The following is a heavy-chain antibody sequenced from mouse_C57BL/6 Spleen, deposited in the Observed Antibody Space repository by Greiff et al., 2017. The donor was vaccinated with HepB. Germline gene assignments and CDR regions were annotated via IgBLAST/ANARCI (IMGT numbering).Heavy chain of an antibody. Sequence: QVQLQQPGAERLRPGASGKISCRPSGYAFGGSWRNWVKQRPGKGLGWIGRIYPGDGDTNYNGKFKGKATLTADKSSSTAYMQLSSLTSEDSAVYFCARWGSNYSWFAYWGQGTLVTVSA. CDR3: ARWGSNYSWFAY. D-gene: IGHD2-5*01. CDR1: GYAFGGSW. CDR2: IYPGDGDT. J-gene: IGHJ3*01. V-gene: IGHV1-82*01.